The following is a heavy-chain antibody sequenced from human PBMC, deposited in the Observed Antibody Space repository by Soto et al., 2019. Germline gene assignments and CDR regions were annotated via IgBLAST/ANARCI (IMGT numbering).Heavy chain of an antibody. CDR2: IYHSGST. CDR3: ARGTIFGVILDY. V-gene: IGHV4-30-2*01. D-gene: IGHD3-3*01. J-gene: IGHJ4*02. CDR1: GGSISSGGYS. Sequence: SETPSLTCAVSGGSISSGGYSWSWIRQPPGKGLEWIGYIYHSGSTYYNPSLKSRVTISVDRSKNQFSLKLSSVTAADTAVYYCARGTIFGVILDYWGQGTLVTVSS.